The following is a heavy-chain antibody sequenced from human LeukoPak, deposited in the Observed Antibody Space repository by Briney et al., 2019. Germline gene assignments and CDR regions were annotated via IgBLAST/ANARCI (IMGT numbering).Heavy chain of an antibody. J-gene: IGHJ3*02. CDR3: ARNATVTPPASFDI. D-gene: IGHD4-17*01. CDR2: IYTSGST. CDR1: GGSISSYY. V-gene: IGHV4-4*07. Sequence: SETLSLTCTVSGGSISSYYWSWIRKPAGKGLEWIGRIYTSGSTNYNPSLKSRVTMSVDTSKNQFSLKLSSVTAADTAVYYCARNATVTPPASFDIWGQGTMVTVSS.